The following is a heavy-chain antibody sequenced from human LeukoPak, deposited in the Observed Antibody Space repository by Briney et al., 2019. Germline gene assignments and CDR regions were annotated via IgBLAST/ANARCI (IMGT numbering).Heavy chain of an antibody. CDR1: GYSFASYW. CDR2: IFPGDSDT. Sequence: GGSPNISCKCSGYSFASYWIGWVRQMPGKGLERMGIIFPGDSDTRYSPSFQGQVTISADKSISTAYLQWNSLKASDTAMYYCARRMTTVPYFHYWGQGTLVTVSS. CDR3: ARRMTTVPYFHY. J-gene: IGHJ4*02. D-gene: IGHD4-17*01. V-gene: IGHV5-51*03.